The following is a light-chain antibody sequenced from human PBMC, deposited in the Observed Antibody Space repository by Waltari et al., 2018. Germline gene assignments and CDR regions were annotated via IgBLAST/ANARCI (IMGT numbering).Light chain of an antibody. CDR1: RSNIGGGYD. CDR3: QSYDSSGGAFYV. CDR2: ENS. J-gene: IGLJ1*01. Sequence: QPVLTQPPSVSGAPGQRVTISCTGSRSNIGGGYDVHWYQQLPGEAPKLLIFENSDRPSGVPDLFSGSKSGTSASLVISGLQADDEGDYSGQSYDSSGGAFYVFGTGTKVTVL. V-gene: IGLV1-40*01.